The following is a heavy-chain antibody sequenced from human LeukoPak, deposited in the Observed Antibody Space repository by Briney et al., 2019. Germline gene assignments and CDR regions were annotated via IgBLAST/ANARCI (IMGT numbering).Heavy chain of an antibody. CDR3: ARDSVAGPYYFDY. CDR2: INPNSGGT. Sequence: ASVKVSCKASGYTFTGYYMHWVRQAPGQGLEWMGRINPNSGGTNYAQKLQGRVTMTTDTSTSTAYMELRSLRSDDTAVYYCARDSVAGPYYFDYWGQGTLVTVSS. CDR1: GYTFTGYY. J-gene: IGHJ4*02. D-gene: IGHD6-19*01. V-gene: IGHV1-2*06.